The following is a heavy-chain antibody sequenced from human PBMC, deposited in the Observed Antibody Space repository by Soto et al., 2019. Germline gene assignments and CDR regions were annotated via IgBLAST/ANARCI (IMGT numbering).Heavy chain of an antibody. CDR3: ARDDSAFDY. J-gene: IGHJ4*02. CDR1: GFTFSSYG. D-gene: IGHD5-18*01. CDR2: IWYDGSNK. Sequence: ESGGGVVQPGRSLRLSCAAYGFTFSSYGMHWVRQAPGKGLEWVAVIWYDGSNKYYADSVKGRFTISRDNSKNTLYLQMNSLRAEDTAVYYCARDDSAFDYWGQGTLVTVSS. V-gene: IGHV3-33*01.